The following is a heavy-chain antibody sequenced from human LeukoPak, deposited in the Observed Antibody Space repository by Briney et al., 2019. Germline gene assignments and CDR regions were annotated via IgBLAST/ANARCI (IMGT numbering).Heavy chain of an antibody. Sequence: SETLPLTCTVSGGSISSYYWSWIRQPPGKGLEWIGYIYYSGSTNYNPSLKSRVTISVDTSKNQFSLKLSSVTAADTAVYYCARSRRDGYNYDYWGQGTLVTVSS. D-gene: IGHD5-24*01. V-gene: IGHV4-59*01. J-gene: IGHJ4*02. CDR1: GGSISSYY. CDR2: IYYSGST. CDR3: ARSRRDGYNYDY.